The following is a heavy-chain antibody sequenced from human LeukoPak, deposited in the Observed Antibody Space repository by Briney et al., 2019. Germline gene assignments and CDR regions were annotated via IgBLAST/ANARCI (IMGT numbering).Heavy chain of an antibody. Sequence: PSETLSLTCTVSGYSISSGYYWGWIRQPPGKGLEWIGTIYYSGSTYYNPSFTSRVTISVDTSKNQFSLKLSSVTAADTAVYYCARHKDYYYSYMDVWGKGTTVTISS. CDR1: GYSISSGYY. CDR2: IYYSGST. CDR3: ARHKDYYYSYMDV. J-gene: IGHJ6*03. V-gene: IGHV4-38-2*02.